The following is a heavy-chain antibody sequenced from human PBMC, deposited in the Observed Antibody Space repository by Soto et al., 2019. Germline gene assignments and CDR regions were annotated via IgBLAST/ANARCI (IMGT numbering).Heavy chain of an antibody. V-gene: IGHV1-18*04. CDR1: GYTFTSYV. Sequence: GASVKVSCKASGYTFTSYVINWVLQAPGQGLEWMGWISGYNGKTNYAQKFQGRVTVTIDTSTIVYMELRSLRSDDTARYYCARDNWERTGMDVWGQGTAVTVSS. CDR2: ISGYNGKT. CDR3: ARDNWERTGMDV. J-gene: IGHJ6*02. D-gene: IGHD7-27*01.